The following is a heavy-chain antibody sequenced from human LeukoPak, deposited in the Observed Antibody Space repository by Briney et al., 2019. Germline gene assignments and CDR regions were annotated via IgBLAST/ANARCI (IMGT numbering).Heavy chain of an antibody. J-gene: IGHJ6*03. CDR1: GDSISRGDYY. D-gene: IGHD6-13*01. Sequence: PSETLSLTCTVSGDSISRGDYYWTWIRQPAGKGLEWIGRTSSSGSTNYNPSLKSRVTISVDTSKNQFSLKLSSVTAADTAAYYCARQYSSSWYWHYYYMDVWGKGTTVTISS. CDR3: ARQYSSSWYWHYYYMDV. V-gene: IGHV4-61*02. CDR2: TSSSGST.